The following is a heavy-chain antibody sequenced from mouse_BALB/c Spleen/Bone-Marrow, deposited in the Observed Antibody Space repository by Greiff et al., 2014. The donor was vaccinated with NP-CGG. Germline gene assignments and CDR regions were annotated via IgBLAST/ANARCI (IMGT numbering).Heavy chain of an antibody. CDR1: GFSLTYYG. J-gene: IGHJ1*01. CDR3: AKLGRSYYYFDV. Sequence: VKLVESGPGLVAPSQSLSITCTVSGFSLTYYGVSWICQPPGKGLEWLGVIWGGGSTYYNSALKSRLSISKDNSKSQVFLKMNSLQTVDSAMYYCAKLGRSYYYFDVWGAGTTVTVSS. D-gene: IGHD1-1*01. V-gene: IGHV2-6-5*01. CDR2: IWGGGST.